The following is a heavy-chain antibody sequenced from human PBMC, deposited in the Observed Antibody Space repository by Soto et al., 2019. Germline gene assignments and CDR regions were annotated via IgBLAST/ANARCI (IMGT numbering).Heavy chain of an antibody. J-gene: IGHJ4*02. CDR2: IYSDAST. D-gene: IGHD6-13*01. V-gene: IGHV3-66*01. CDR1: GFSVRDIY. CDR3: ARVDTLTAGVHY. Sequence: EVQLVEDGGGLVQPAGSLRLSCAGSGFSVRDIYMTWVRQAPGKGLEWISLIYSDASTYYADSVKGRFTISRDNSKNTLFLQMNSLRADDTAVYYCARVDTLTAGVHYWGQGTLVTVSS.